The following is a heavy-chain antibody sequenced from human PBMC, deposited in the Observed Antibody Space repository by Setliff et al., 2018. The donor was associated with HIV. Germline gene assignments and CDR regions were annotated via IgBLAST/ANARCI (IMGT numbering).Heavy chain of an antibody. V-gene: IGHV1-8*01. J-gene: IGHJ4*02. CDR3: ATLSWGLPRGFDN. Sequence: ASVKVSCKGSGYTFTNYGISWVRQAPGQGLEWMGGIIPIFGAANYAQKFQGRVTMTRITSISTAYMELSSLRSEDTAVYYCATLSWGLPRGFDNWGPGTLVTVSS. CDR1: GYTFTNYG. CDR2: IIPIFGAA. D-gene: IGHD1-26*01.